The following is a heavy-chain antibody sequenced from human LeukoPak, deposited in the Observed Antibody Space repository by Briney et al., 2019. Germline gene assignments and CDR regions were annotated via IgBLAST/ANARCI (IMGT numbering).Heavy chain of an antibody. D-gene: IGHD3-10*01. CDR3: ARIAIYYPAN. CDR2: IYYSGST. CDR1: GGSISSGSYY. J-gene: IGHJ4*02. Sequence: SETLSLTCTVSGGSISSGSYYWGWIRQPPGKGLEWIGSIYYSGSTYYNPSLKSRVTISVDTSKNQFSLKLSSVTAADTAVYYCARIAIYYPANWGQGTLVTVSS. V-gene: IGHV4-39*01.